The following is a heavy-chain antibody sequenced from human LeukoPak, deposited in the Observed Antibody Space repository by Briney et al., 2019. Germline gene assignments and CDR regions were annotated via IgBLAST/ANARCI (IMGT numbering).Heavy chain of an antibody. Sequence: SETLSLTCAVYGGSFSGYYWSWIRQPPGKGLEWIGEINHSGSTNYNPSLKSRVTISVDTSKNQFSLKLSSVTAAGTAVYYCARGRREYCSSTSCYRYNWFDPWGQGTLVTVSS. J-gene: IGHJ5*02. V-gene: IGHV4-34*01. D-gene: IGHD2-2*01. CDR3: ARGRREYCSSTSCYRYNWFDP. CDR2: INHSGST. CDR1: GGSFSGYY.